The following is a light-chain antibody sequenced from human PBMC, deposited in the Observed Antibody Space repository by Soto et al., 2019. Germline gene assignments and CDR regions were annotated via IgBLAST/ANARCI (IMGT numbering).Light chain of an antibody. CDR3: QQYNSYPCT. CDR2: DAS. CDR1: QSISSW. Sequence: DIQMTQSPSTLSASVGDRVTITCRASQSISSWLAWYQQKPGKAPKLLIYDASSLESGVPSRFSSSGSVTEFTRTISSLQPDDFATYYCQQYNSYPCTFGQGAKVEIK. V-gene: IGKV1-5*01. J-gene: IGKJ1*01.